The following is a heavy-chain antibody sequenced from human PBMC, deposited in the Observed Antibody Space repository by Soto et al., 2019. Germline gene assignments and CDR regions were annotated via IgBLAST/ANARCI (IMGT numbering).Heavy chain of an antibody. D-gene: IGHD2-8*01. Sequence: SGTLSLPCTVSGDSINDDGHSRSWIRQPPGEALEWIGYIYQTGTTQYNPSLSSRVSISADRSKNQFSLHLTSVTAADTAVYYCARAVFCTDGFCFPNWLDPWGQGILVTVSS. CDR3: ARAVFCTDGFCFPNWLDP. J-gene: IGHJ5*02. CDR2: IYQTGTT. V-gene: IGHV4-30-2*01. CDR1: GDSINDDGHS.